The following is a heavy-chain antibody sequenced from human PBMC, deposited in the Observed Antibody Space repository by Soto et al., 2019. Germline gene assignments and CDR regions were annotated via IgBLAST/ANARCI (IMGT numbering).Heavy chain of an antibody. D-gene: IGHD6-19*01. CDR2: IDPSDSYT. Sequence: PGESLKISCKGSGYSFTSYWISWVRQMPGKGLEWMGRIDPSDSYTNYSPSFQGHVTISADKSISTAYLQWSSLKASYTAMYYCARHPGSGWDYYGMDVWGQGTTVTVSS. J-gene: IGHJ6*02. V-gene: IGHV5-10-1*01. CDR3: ARHPGSGWDYYGMDV. CDR1: GYSFTSYW.